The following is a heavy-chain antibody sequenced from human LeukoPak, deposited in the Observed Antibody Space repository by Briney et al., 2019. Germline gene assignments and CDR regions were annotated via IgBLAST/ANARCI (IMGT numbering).Heavy chain of an antibody. CDR3: ARRREQVSFISRRKDQSFDY. J-gene: IGHJ4*02. Sequence: GGSLRLSCVASGFTFSTYWMSWVRQAPGKGLEWVANIKQDGSEKYYVDSVKGRFTISRDNAKNSLYLQMNSLRAEDTAVYYCARRREQVSFISRRKDQSFDYWGQGTLVTVSS. V-gene: IGHV3-7*01. CDR1: GFTFSTYW. D-gene: IGHD1-14*01. CDR2: IKQDGSEK.